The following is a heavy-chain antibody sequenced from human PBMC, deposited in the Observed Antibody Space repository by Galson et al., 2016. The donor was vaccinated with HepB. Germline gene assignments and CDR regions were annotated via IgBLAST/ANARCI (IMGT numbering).Heavy chain of an antibody. CDR2: IIPIFGTT. CDR1: GGSFSSYA. CDR3: ARAASLVLPVDY. V-gene: IGHV1-69*06. J-gene: IGHJ4*02. D-gene: IGHD2-2*01. Sequence: SVKVSCKASGGSFSSYAISWVRQAPGQGLEWMGGIIPIFGTTIYTQNFQGRVTITADKSTSTAYMELSSLRSEDTAFYYCARAASLVLPVDYWGQGTLVTVSS.